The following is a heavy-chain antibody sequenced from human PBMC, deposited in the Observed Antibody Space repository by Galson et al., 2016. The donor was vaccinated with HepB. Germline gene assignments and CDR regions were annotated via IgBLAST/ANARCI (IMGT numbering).Heavy chain of an antibody. CDR3: ARVWGGGLDY. Sequence: SLRLSCAASGFTFCSYSMNWVRQAPGKGLEWVSSISSSSSYIYYADSVKGRFTISRDNAKNSLYLQMNSLRAEDTAVYYCARVWGGGLDYWGQGTLVTVSS. V-gene: IGHV3-21*01. J-gene: IGHJ4*02. CDR2: ISSSSSYI. CDR1: GFTFCSYS. D-gene: IGHD3-16*01.